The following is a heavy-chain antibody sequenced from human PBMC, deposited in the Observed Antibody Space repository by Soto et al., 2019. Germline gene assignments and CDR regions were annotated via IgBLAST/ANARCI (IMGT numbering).Heavy chain of an antibody. CDR3: ASSVTTVGYYFDY. Sequence: EVQLVESGGGLVQPGGSLRLSCAASGFTVSSNYMSWVRQAPGKGLEWVSVIYSGGSTYYADSVKGRFTISRDNSKNTLYLQINSLRAEDTAVYYCASSVTTVGYYFDYWGQGTLVTVSS. CDR1: GFTVSSNY. J-gene: IGHJ4*02. CDR2: IYSGGST. D-gene: IGHD4-17*01. V-gene: IGHV3-66*01.